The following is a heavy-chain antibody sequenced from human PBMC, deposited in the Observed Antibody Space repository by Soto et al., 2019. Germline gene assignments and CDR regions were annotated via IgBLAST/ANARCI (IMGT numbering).Heavy chain of an antibody. CDR1: GGSISSSSYY. J-gene: IGHJ4*02. D-gene: IGHD6-6*01. Sequence: SETLSLTCTVSGGSISSSSYYWGWIRQPPGKGLEWIGNVYYGGSTYYNPSLKSRVTISVDTSKNQFSLKLSSVTAADTAVYYCAREQGQLGVFDYWGQGTLVTVS. CDR3: AREQGQLGVFDY. V-gene: IGHV4-39*07. CDR2: VYYGGST.